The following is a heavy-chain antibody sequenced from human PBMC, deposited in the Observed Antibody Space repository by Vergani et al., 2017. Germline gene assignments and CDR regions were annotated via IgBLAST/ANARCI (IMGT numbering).Heavy chain of an antibody. D-gene: IGHD2-2*02. CDR3: ARDSGGYCSSTSCYNDY. J-gene: IGHJ4*02. Sequence: EVQLVESGGGLVQPGGSLRLSCAASGFTVSSNYMSWVRQAPGKGLEWVSVIYSGGSTYYADSVKGRFTISRDNSKNTLYLQMNSLRAEDTAVYYCARDSGGYCSSTSCYNDYWGQGTLVTVSS. CDR1: GFTVSSNY. V-gene: IGHV3-66*01. CDR2: IYSGGST.